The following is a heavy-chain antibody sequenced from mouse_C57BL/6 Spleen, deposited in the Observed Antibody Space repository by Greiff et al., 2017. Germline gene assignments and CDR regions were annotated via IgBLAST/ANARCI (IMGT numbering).Heavy chain of an antibody. CDR1: GYTFTSYW. CDR2: IYPGSGST. J-gene: IGHJ2*01. V-gene: IGHV1-55*01. Sequence: QVQLQQSGAELVKPGASVKMSCKASGYTFTSYWITWVKQRPGQGLEWIGDIYPGSGSTNYNEKFKSKATLTVDTSSSTAYMQLSSLTSEVSAVYYCARAIYYGSSSYYFDYWGQGTTLTVSS. CDR3: ARAIYYGSSSYYFDY. D-gene: IGHD1-1*01.